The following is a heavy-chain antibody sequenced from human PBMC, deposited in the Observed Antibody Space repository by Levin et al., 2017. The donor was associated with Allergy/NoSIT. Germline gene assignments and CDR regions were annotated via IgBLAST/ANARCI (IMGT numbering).Heavy chain of an antibody. CDR1: GGSFSGYY. CDR2: INHSGST. Sequence: SETLSLTCAVYGGSFSGYYWSWIRQPPGKGLEWIGEINHSGSTNYNPSLKSRVTISVDTSKNQFSLKLSSVTAADTAVYYCARGRRCSSTSCYKPIRWFDPWGQGTLVTVSS. V-gene: IGHV4-34*01. CDR3: ARGRRCSSTSCYKPIRWFDP. J-gene: IGHJ5*02. D-gene: IGHD2-2*02.